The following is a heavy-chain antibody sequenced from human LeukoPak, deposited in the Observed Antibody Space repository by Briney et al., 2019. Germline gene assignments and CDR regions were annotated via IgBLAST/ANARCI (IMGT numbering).Heavy chain of an antibody. D-gene: IGHD3-22*01. CDR3: ARSAPNYYDSSGYYYSPYYYGMDV. V-gene: IGHV4-34*01. CDR2: INPRGST. CDR1: GGSFSSHY. J-gene: IGHJ6*02. Sequence: SETLSLTCGVSGGSFSSHYWTWIRQPPGKGLEWIGEINPRGSTNYNPSLESRVTVSADTSRNQLSLSLTSVTAADSAVYFCARSAPNYYDSSGYYYSPYYYGMDVWGQGTTVTVSS.